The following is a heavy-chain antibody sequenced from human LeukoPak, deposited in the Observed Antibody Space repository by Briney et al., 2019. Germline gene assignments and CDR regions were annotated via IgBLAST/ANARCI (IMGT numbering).Heavy chain of an antibody. J-gene: IGHJ4*02. V-gene: IGHV3-53*01. CDR3: ARDAGSEGFDY. CDR1: GFTFSTYW. CDR2: IYSGGST. Sequence: GGSLRLSCAASGFTFSTYWMSWVRQAPGKGLEWVSVIYSGGSTYYADSVKGRFTISRDNSKNILYLQMNSLRAEDTAVYYCARDAGSEGFDYWGQGTLVTVSS.